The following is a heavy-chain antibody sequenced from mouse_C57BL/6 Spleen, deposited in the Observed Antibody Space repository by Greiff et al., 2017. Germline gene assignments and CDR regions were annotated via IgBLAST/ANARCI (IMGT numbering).Heavy chain of an antibody. D-gene: IGHD2-4*01. J-gene: IGHJ4*01. Sequence: VQLQQSVAELVRPGASVKLSCTASGFTFKNTDMHWVQQSPEQGLEWIGRIDPANGNTKYAPKFQGKATITADTSSNTAYLQLSSLTSEDTAIYYCARIYYDYDRAMDYWGQGTSVTVSS. CDR3: ARIYYDYDRAMDY. CDR1: GFTFKNTD. V-gene: IGHV14-3*01. CDR2: IDPANGNT.